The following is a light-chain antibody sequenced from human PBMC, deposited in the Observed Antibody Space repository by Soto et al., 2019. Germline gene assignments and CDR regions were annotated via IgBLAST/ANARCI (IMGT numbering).Light chain of an antibody. CDR1: QSISTY. V-gene: IGKV1-39*01. CDR3: QQSSSPLWGT. Sequence: DIQMTQSPSSLSASVGDRVTITCRASQSISTYLSWYQQRPGKAPHLLIYGASSLQTGVPSRFSGSGSGTDFTLTISSLQPEDFATYYCQQSSSPLWGTCGQGTKVDIK. J-gene: IGKJ1*01. CDR2: GAS.